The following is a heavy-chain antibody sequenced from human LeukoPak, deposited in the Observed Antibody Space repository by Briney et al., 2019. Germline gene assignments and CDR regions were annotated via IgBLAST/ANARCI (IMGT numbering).Heavy chain of an antibody. CDR2: IYYSGST. D-gene: IGHD1-26*01. CDR3: ARRTASGSYYLDY. J-gene: IGHJ4*02. V-gene: IGHV4-39*01. CDR1: GGSISSSSYY. Sequence: SETLSLTCTVSGGSISSSSYYWGWIRQPPGKGLEWIGNIYYSGSTYYNPSLKSRVTISVDTSKNQFSLKLSSVTAADTAVYYCARRTASGSYYLDYWGQGTLVTVSS.